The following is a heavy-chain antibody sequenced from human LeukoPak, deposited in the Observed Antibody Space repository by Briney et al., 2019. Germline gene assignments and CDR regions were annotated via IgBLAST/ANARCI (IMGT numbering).Heavy chain of an antibody. D-gene: IGHD2-2*01. J-gene: IGHJ4*02. V-gene: IGHV3-66*01. CDR1: GFTFSSYS. CDR3: ARASSDGIIPAATSFDC. CDR2: IYSGGTT. Sequence: GGSLRLSCAASGFTFSSYSMSWVRQAPGKGLEWVSVIYSGGTTYYADSVKGRFTISRDNSKNTWYLQMNGLRVEDTAVYYCARASSDGIIPAATSFDCWGQGTLVTVSS.